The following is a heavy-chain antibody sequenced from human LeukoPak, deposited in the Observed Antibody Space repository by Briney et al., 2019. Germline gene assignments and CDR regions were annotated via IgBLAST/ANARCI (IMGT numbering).Heavy chain of an antibody. J-gene: IGHJ3*02. D-gene: IGHD1-20*01. Sequence: SETLCPTCTVSGGSISGYYWSWIRQPPGKGLEWVWDIYYSGSTKYSPSLKSRLTISVDTSKNQFSLKLSSVTAADTAVYYCARNEHNWYSDAFDIWGQGTMVTVSS. V-gene: IGHV4-59*01. CDR1: GGSISGYY. CDR2: IYYSGST. CDR3: ARNEHNWYSDAFDI.